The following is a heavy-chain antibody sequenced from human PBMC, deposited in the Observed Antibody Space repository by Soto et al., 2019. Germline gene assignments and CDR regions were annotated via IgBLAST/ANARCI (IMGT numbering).Heavy chain of an antibody. J-gene: IGHJ4*02. CDR3: ARESSARERGDY. V-gene: IGHV4-4*02. CDR2: IYHSGST. CDR1: GGSISSSNW. Sequence: QVQLQESGPGLVKPSGTLSLTCAVFGGSISSSNWWSWVRQPPGRGLEWIGEIYHSGSTNYNPSLKSRVILSVDKSKDPVSLKLTSVTAADTAVYYCARESSARERGDYWGQGTLVTVS. D-gene: IGHD6-19*01.